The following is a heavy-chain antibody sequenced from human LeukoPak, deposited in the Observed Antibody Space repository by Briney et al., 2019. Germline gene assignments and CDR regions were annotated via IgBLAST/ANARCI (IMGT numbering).Heavy chain of an antibody. V-gene: IGHV1-69*05. CDR1: GGTFSNYA. CDR2: IIPMFGPA. J-gene: IGHJ6*03. CDR3: ARDRAPAIGPQPAYYYYYMDV. D-gene: IGHD2-21*02. Sequence: GSSVKVSCKASGGTFSNYAISWVRQAPGQGLEWVGGIIPMFGPASSAQKFQGRVTITTDDSTSTVYMELSSLTSEDTAVYYCARDRAPAIGPQPAYYYYYMDVWGKGTTVTVSS.